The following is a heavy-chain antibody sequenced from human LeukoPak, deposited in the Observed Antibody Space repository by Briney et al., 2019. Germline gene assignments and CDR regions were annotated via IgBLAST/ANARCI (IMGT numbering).Heavy chain of an antibody. CDR2: IYYSGST. CDR1: GASFSDYY. CDR3: ARVSTYPRLRFDP. V-gene: IGHV4-59*01. J-gene: IGHJ5*02. Sequence: SETLSLTCGFYGASFSDYYWNWLRQPPGKGLEWIGYIYYSGSTNYNPSLKSRVTISVDTSKNQFSLKLSSVTAADTAVYYCARVSTYPRLRFDPWGQGTLVTVSS. D-gene: IGHD3-16*01.